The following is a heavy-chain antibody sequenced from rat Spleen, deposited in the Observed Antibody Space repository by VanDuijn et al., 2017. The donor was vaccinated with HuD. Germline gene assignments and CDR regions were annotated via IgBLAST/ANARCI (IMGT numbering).Heavy chain of an antibody. CDR1: GFTFSSYW. V-gene: IGHV5-58*01. CDR2: ISPDGGST. CDR3: AKDREWHTRGVMDA. J-gene: IGHJ4*01. D-gene: IGHD1-7*01. Sequence: EVQLVETGGGLVQPGESLKLSCVASGFTFSSYWMYWIRQAPGEGLEWISSISPDGGSTYYPDSVKGRFTISRDNAENTVYLQMNSLRSEDTATYYCAKDREWHTRGVMDAWGQGASVTVSS.